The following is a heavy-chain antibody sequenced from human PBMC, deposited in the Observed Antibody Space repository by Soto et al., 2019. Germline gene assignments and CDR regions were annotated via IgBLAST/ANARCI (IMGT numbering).Heavy chain of an antibody. D-gene: IGHD2-15*01. V-gene: IGHV1-69*02. Sequence: ASVKVSCKASGGTFSSYTISWVRQAPGQGLEWMGRIIPILGIANYAQKFQGRVTITADKSTSTAYMELSSLRSEDTAVYYCATWALEGCSGGSCYSNFDYWGQGTLVTVSS. CDR2: IIPILGIA. CDR1: GGTFSSYT. J-gene: IGHJ4*02. CDR3: ATWALEGCSGGSCYSNFDY.